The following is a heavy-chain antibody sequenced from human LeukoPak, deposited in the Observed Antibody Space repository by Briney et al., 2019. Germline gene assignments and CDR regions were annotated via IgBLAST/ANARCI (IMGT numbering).Heavy chain of an antibody. J-gene: IGHJ5*02. CDR1: GGSISGYY. CDR3: ARDYQLRPTNWFDP. D-gene: IGHD1-1*01. CDR2: IYSSGST. Sequence: PSETLSLTCTVSGGSISGYYWTWIRQPAGKGLEWIGRIYSSGSTNYNPSLKSRVTMSVHTSKNQFSLKLSSVTAADTAVYYCARDYQLRPTNWFDPWGQGTLVTVSS. V-gene: IGHV4-4*07.